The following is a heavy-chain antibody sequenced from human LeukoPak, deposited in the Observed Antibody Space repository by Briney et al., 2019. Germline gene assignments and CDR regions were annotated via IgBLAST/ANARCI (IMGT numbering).Heavy chain of an antibody. CDR3: ARTSTGSGSYPFDY. V-gene: IGHV3-74*01. CDR1: GFTFSSYW. J-gene: IGHJ4*02. D-gene: IGHD3-10*01. Sequence: GGSLRLSCAASGFTFSSYWMHWVRQAPGKGLVWVSRINSDGSSTNYADSVKGRFTISRDNSKNTLYLQMNSLRAEDTAVYYCARTSTGSGSYPFDYWGQGTLVTVSS. CDR2: INSDGSST.